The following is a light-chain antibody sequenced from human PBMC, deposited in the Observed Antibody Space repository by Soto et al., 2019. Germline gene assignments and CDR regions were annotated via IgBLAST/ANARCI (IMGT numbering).Light chain of an antibody. CDR1: QDISTW. J-gene: IGKJ4*01. CDR2: KAS. CDR3: QQATSFPLT. V-gene: IGKV1D-12*01. Sequence: DIPMTQSPSSVSASVGDRVTITCRASQDISTWLAWYQVKPGKAPKLLIYKASSLRSGVPSRFSGSGSGTDFTLTINNLQPEDFASYYCQQATSFPLTFGGGTKVEIK.